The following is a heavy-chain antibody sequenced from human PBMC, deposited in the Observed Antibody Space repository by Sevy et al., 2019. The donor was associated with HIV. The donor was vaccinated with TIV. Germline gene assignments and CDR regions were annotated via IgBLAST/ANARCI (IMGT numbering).Heavy chain of an antibody. V-gene: IGHV3-7*01. CDR1: GFHFSDSW. CDR3: ARDRAYSALDY. D-gene: IGHD5-18*01. Sequence: GESLKIPCVAPGFHFSDSWMTWVRPAPGKGVEGIAFFNEDGSRLGYVDSVRGRFTITRENTKNSLYLQMNSLRAEDTAVYFCARDRAYSALDYWGQGTLVTVSS. J-gene: IGHJ4*02. CDR2: FNEDGSRL.